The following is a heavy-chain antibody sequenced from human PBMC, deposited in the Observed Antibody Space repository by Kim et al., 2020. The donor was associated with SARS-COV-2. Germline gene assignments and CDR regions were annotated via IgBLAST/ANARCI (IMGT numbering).Heavy chain of an antibody. V-gene: IGHV4-39*01. CDR3: ASTVRGVIISHDY. CDR1: GDSISSSSYY. J-gene: IGHJ4*02. D-gene: IGHD3-10*01. CDR2: IYYSGST. Sequence: SETLSLTCTVSGDSISSSSYYWGWIRQPPGKGLEWIGSIYYSGSTYYNPSLKSRVTISVDTSKNQFSLKLSSVTAADTAVYYCASTVRGVIISHDYWGQGTLVTVSS.